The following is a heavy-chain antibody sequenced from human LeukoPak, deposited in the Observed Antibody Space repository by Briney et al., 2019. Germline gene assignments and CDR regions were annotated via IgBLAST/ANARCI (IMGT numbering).Heavy chain of an antibody. Sequence: ASVKVSCKASGYTFTSYDINWVRQATGQGLEWMGWMNPNGGNTGYAQKFQGRVTMTRNTSISTAYMELSSLRSEDTAVYYCARAVQLERRRSYYFDLWGQGTLVTVSS. CDR3: ARAVQLERRRSYYFDL. D-gene: IGHD1-1*01. CDR2: MNPNGGNT. J-gene: IGHJ4*02. CDR1: GYTFTSYD. V-gene: IGHV1-8*01.